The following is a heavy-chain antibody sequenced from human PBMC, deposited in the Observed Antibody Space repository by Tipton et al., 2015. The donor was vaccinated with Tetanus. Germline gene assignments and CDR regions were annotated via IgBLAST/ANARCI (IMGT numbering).Heavy chain of an antibody. D-gene: IGHD3-22*01. CDR2: INHSGST. Sequence: TLSLTCAVYGGSFSGYYWSWIRQPPGKGLEWIGEINHSGSTNYNPSLKSRVTISVDTSKNQFSRKLSSVTAADTAVYYCARSPPFTMIVVARDVYFDYWGQGTLVTVSS. J-gene: IGHJ4*02. CDR3: ARSPPFTMIVVARDVYFDY. V-gene: IGHV4-34*01. CDR1: GGSFSGYY.